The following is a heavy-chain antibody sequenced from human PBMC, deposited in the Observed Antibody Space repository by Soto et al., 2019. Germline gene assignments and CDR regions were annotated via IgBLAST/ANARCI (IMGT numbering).Heavy chain of an antibody. CDR3: AKHRDCYGDTCYSVEFDP. CDR2: IYYSGRT. J-gene: IGHJ5*02. D-gene: IGHD2-15*01. V-gene: IGHV4-61*01. CDR1: GDSIMRDSYY. Sequence: PSETLSLTCTVSGDSIMRDSYYWNWIRQHPGKGLEWIGYIYYSGRTSYNPSLKSRVTISVDTSKNQFSLKLSSVTAADTAVYYCAKHRDCYGDTCYSVEFDPWGQGTLVTVSS.